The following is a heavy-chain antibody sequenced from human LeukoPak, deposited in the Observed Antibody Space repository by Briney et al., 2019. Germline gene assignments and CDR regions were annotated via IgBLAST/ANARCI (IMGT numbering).Heavy chain of an antibody. Sequence: GGSLRLSCAASGFTFSSYAMHWVRQAPGKGLEWVAVISYDGSNKYYADSVKGRFTISRDNSKNTLYLQMSSLRAEDTAVYYCARSITMIVVAFDHWGQGTLVTVSS. J-gene: IGHJ4*02. D-gene: IGHD3-22*01. CDR3: ARSITMIVVAFDH. CDR1: GFTFSSYA. CDR2: ISYDGSNK. V-gene: IGHV3-30-3*01.